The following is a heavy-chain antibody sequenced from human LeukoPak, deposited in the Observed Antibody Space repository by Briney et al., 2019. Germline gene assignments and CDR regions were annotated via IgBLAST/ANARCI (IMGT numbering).Heavy chain of an antibody. CDR2: ISGSGGST. V-gene: IGHV3-23*01. D-gene: IGHD2-2*01. CDR3: AKDGYHNPLDY. CDR1: GFTFSSYA. J-gene: IGHJ4*02. Sequence: GGSLRLSCAASGFTFSSYAMSWVRQAPGKGLEWVSAISGSGGSTYYADSARGRFTISRDNSKNTLYLQMNSLRAEDTAVYYCAKDGYHNPLDYWGQGTLVTVSS.